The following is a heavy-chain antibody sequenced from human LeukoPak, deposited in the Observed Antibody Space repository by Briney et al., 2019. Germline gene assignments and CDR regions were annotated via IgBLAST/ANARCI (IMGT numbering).Heavy chain of an antibody. CDR1: GFTFSSNS. J-gene: IGHJ4*02. D-gene: IGHD1-26*01. CDR2: ISSSSSAI. CDR3: ARGYYYFDY. V-gene: IGHV3-48*04. Sequence: GGSLRLSCAASGFTFSSNSMNWVRQAPGKGLEWVSYISSSSSAIYNADSVKGRFTISRDNAKNSLYLQMNSLRAEDTAVYYCARGYYYFDYWGQGTLVIVSS.